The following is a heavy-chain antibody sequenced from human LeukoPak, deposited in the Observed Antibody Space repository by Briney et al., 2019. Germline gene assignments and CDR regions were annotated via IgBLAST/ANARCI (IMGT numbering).Heavy chain of an antibody. CDR3: ARAYSSSWSYYYYYGMDV. D-gene: IGHD6-13*01. Sequence: GGSLRLSCAASGFTFSSYGMHWVRQAPGKGLEWVAVISYDGSNKYYADSVKGRFTISRDNSKSTLYLQMNSLRAEDTAVYYCARAYSSSWSYYYYYGMDVWGQGTTVTVSS. CDR2: ISYDGSNK. CDR1: GFTFSSYG. J-gene: IGHJ6*02. V-gene: IGHV3-30*03.